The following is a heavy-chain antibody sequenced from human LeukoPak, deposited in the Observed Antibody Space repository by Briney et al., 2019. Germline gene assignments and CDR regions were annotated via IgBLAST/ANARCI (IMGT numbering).Heavy chain of an antibody. Sequence: SETLSLTCTVSAVSISSYYWSWIRQPPGKGLEGIGYIYYSGSTNFNPSLKSRVTLSVDTSKNHFSLNLSSVTAADTAVYYCARGGYTYGFDTFDIWGQGTMVTVSS. CDR3: ARGGYTYGFDTFDI. D-gene: IGHD5-18*01. CDR1: AVSISSYY. V-gene: IGHV4-59*13. J-gene: IGHJ3*02. CDR2: IYYSGST.